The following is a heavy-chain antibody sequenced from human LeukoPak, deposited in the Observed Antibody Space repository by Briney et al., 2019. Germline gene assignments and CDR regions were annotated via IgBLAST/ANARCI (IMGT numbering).Heavy chain of an antibody. CDR2: INHTGST. CDR3: ARGNYAFYSDTSGHYVYWYFDL. J-gene: IGHJ2*01. D-gene: IGHD3-22*01. V-gene: IGHV4-34*01. Sequence: KPSETLSLTCGVYNGSFSSYYWTWIRQPPGKGLQWIGEINHTGSTNHNPSLKSRVTISVDTSKNQFSLKLSSVTAADTAEYYCARGNYAFYSDTSGHYVYWYFDLWGRGTLVTVSS. CDR1: NGSFSSYY.